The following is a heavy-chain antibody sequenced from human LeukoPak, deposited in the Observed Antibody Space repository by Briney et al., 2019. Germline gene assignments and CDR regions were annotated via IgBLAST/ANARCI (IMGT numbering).Heavy chain of an antibody. V-gene: IGHV3-23*01. CDR3: AKDDAWLQFGD. D-gene: IGHD5-24*01. Sequence: LPGGSLRLSCAASGFTFSRHGMNWVRQAPGKGLEWVSGISPNGVITYYADSVKGRFTISRDNSKGTVYLQMNSLRPEDTAVYYCAKDDAWLQFGDWGRGTLVIVSS. J-gene: IGHJ4*02. CDR1: GFTFSRHG. CDR2: ISPNGVIT.